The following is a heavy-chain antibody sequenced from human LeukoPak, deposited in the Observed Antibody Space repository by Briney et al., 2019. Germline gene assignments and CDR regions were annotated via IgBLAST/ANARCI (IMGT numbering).Heavy chain of an antibody. J-gene: IGHJ4*02. V-gene: IGHV1-69*05. CDR2: IIPIFGTA. CDR1: GGTFSSYA. CDR3: ARNPLHYYDSSGYCYFDY. D-gene: IGHD3-22*01. Sequence: SVKVSRKASGGTFSSYAISWVRQAPGQGLEWMGRIIPIFGTANYAQKFQGRVTITTDESTSTAYMELSSLRSEDTAVYYCARNPLHYYDSSGYCYFDYWGQGTLVTVSS.